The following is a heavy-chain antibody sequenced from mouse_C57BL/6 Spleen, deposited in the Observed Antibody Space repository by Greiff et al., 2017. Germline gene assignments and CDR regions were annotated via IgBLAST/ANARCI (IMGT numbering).Heavy chain of an antibody. J-gene: IGHJ4*01. Sequence: VQLQQSGPELVKPGASVKISCKASGYTFTDYYMNWVKQSHGKSLEWIGDINPNNGGTSYNQKFKGKATLTVDKSSSTAYMVLRSLTSEDSAVYYCASGYYAYAMDYWGQGTSVTVSS. CDR2: INPNNGGT. V-gene: IGHV1-26*01. D-gene: IGHD2-3*01. CDR3: ASGYYAYAMDY. CDR1: GYTFTDYY.